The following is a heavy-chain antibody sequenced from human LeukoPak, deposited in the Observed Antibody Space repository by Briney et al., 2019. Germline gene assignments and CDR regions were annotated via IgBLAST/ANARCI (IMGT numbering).Heavy chain of an antibody. CDR1: GFTFSSYS. Sequence: GGSLRLSCTASGFTFSSYSLNWVRQAPGKGLEWVSSVSTGSNYIYYADSVKGRFTISRDNDKNSLYLQMNSLRVEDTAVYYCARVPHPVAAAAYYFDYWGQGTLVTVSS. CDR2: VSTGSNYI. CDR3: ARVPHPVAAAAYYFDY. J-gene: IGHJ4*02. D-gene: IGHD6-13*01. V-gene: IGHV3-21*01.